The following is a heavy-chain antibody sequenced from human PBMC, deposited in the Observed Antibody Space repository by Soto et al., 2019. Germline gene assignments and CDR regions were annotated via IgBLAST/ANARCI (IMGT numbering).Heavy chain of an antibody. D-gene: IGHD6-19*01. CDR1: GGSISSYY. CDR3: AGLGGWLDY. V-gene: IGHV4-59*01. J-gene: IGHJ4*02. CDR2: IYYSGST. Sequence: PSETLSLTCTVSGGSISSYYWSWIRQPPGKGLEWIGYIYYSGSTNYNPSLKSRVTISVDTSKNQFSLKLSSVAAADTAVYYCAGLGGWLDYWGQGTLVTVS.